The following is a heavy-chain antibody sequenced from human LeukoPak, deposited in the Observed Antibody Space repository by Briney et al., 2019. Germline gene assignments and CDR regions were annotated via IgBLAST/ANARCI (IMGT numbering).Heavy chain of an antibody. V-gene: IGHV1-46*01. CDR1: GYTFTSYY. CDR2: INPSGGST. Sequence: PGGSLRLSCKASGYTFTSYYMHWVRQAPGQGLEWMGIINPSGGSTSYAQKFQGRVTMTRDMSTSTVYMELSSLRSEDTAVYYCARVYYDILTGYEGAGVFDYWGQGTLVTVSS. CDR3: ARVYYDILTGYEGAGVFDY. J-gene: IGHJ4*02. D-gene: IGHD3-9*01.